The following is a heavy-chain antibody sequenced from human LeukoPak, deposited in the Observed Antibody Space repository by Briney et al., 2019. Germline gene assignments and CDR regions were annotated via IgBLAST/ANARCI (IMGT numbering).Heavy chain of an antibody. CDR1: GFTFSSYE. V-gene: IGHV3-48*03. J-gene: IGHJ4*02. CDR2: ISSSGSTI. CDR3: AVYCSSTSCYHY. Sequence: GGSLRLSCAASGFTFSSYEMNWVRQAPGKGLEWVSYISSSGSTIYYADSVKGRFTISRDNAKNSLYLQMNSLRAEDTAVYYCAVYCSSTSCYHYWGQGTLVTVSS. D-gene: IGHD2-2*01.